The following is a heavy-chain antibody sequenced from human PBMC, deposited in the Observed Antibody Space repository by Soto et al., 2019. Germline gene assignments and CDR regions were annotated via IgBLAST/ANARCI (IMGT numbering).Heavy chain of an antibody. D-gene: IGHD6-19*01. CDR1: GYTFISYA. CDR2: INADNGNT. CDR3: ARVKASGWLNWFDP. Sequence: GASVKVSCKASGYTFISYAMNWVRQAPGQRLEWMGWINADNGNTKYSQKFQGRVTMTRDTSASTAYMELRSLRSEDTAVYYCARVKASGWLNWFDPWGQGTLVTVSS. V-gene: IGHV1-3*01. J-gene: IGHJ5*02.